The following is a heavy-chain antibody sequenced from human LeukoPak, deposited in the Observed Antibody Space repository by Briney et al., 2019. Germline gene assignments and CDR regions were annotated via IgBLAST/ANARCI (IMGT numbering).Heavy chain of an antibody. Sequence: SAISGSGGSTYYADSVKGRFTISTDNSKNTLYLQMNSLRAEDTAVYYCAKVSYYDSSGYSDYWGQGTLVTVSS. CDR2: ISGSGGST. J-gene: IGHJ4*02. CDR3: AKVSYYDSSGYSDY. D-gene: IGHD3-22*01. V-gene: IGHV3-23*01.